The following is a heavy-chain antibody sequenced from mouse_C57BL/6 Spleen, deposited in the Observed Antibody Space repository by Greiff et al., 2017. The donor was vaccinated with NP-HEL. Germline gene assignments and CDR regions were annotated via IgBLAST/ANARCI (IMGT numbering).Heavy chain of an antibody. V-gene: IGHV1-64*01. Sequence: VQLQQPGAELVKPGASVKLSCKASGYTFTSYWMHWVKQRPGQGLEWIGMIHPNSGSTNYNEKFKSKATLTVDKSSSTAYMQLSSLTSEDSAVYYCARRGVITTVVGPFDYWGQGTTLTVSS. D-gene: IGHD1-1*01. CDR1: GYTFTSYW. CDR2: IHPNSGST. CDR3: ARRGVITTVVGPFDY. J-gene: IGHJ2*01.